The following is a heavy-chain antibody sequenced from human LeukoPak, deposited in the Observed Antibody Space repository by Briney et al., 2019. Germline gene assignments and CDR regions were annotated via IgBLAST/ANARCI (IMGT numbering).Heavy chain of an antibody. J-gene: IGHJ4*02. Sequence: PGGSLRLSCAASGFTFNDYELSWVRQAPGRGLEWASDISSSGTTIYYADSVKGRLTISRDNAKNSLYLQMNSLRAEDTAVYYCARDADDYKGGLFHYWGQGILVTVSS. CDR3: ARDADDYKGGLFHY. CDR2: ISSSGTTI. CDR1: GFTFNDYE. V-gene: IGHV3-48*03. D-gene: IGHD5-24*01.